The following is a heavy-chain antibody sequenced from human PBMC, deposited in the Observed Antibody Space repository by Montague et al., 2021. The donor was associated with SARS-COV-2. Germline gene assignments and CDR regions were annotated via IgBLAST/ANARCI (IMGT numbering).Heavy chain of an antibody. CDR2: IYYSGST. CDR3: ARGYSGYEDPTRFDP. Sequence: SETLSLTCTVSGGSISSSSYYWGWIRQPPGKGLEWIGSIYYSGSTYYNPSLKSRVTISVATSKNQFSLKLSSVTAADTAVYYCARGYSGYEDPTRFDPWGQGTLVTVSS. J-gene: IGHJ5*02. V-gene: IGHV4-39*01. D-gene: IGHD5-12*01. CDR1: GGSISSSSYY.